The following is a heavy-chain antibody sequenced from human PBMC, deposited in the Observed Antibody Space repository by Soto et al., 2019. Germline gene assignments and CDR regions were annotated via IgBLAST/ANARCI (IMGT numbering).Heavy chain of an antibody. J-gene: IGHJ6*02. CDR3: ARDSIVTYYYYGMDV. CDR1: GFTVSSNY. CDR2: IYSGGST. V-gene: IGHV3-66*01. D-gene: IGHD2-21*01. Sequence: GGSLRLSCAASGFTVSSNYMSWVRQAPGKGLEWVSVIYSGGSTYYADSVKGRFTISRDNSKNTLYLQMGSLRAEDTAVYYCARDSIVTYYYYGMDVWGQGTTVTVSS.